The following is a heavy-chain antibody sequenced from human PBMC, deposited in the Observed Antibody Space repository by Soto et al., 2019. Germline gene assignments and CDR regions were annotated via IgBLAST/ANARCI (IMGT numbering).Heavy chain of an antibody. V-gene: IGHV4-30-4*01. D-gene: IGHD6-13*01. Sequence: VQLQESGPGLVKPSQTLSLSCTVSGDSITNGDYYWSWIRQPPGKGLEWIGYISFSRSAYYTPSLKSRVTISSETSKNQFSLKLSSVTAADTAVYYFARVRYSATWYITFDIWGRGTLVTVSS. CDR2: ISFSRSA. J-gene: IGHJ3*02. CDR3: ARVRYSATWYITFDI. CDR1: GDSITNGDYY.